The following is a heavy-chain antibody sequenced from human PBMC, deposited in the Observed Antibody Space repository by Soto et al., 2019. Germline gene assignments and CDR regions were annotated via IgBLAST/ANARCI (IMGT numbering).Heavy chain of an antibody. CDR2: INHSGST. V-gene: IGHV4-34*01. CDR3: ARGGAIVVVISYYFDD. D-gene: IGHD3-22*01. CDR1: GGSINGYY. Sequence: SETLSLTCTVSGGSINGYYWSWIRQPPGEGLEWIGEINHSGSTNYNPSLKSRVTISVDTSKNQFSLKLSSVTAADTAVYYCARGGAIVVVISYYFDDWGQGTLVTVS. J-gene: IGHJ4*02.